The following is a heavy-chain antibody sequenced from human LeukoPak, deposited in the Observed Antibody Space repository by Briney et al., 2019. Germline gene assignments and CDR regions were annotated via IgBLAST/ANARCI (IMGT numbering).Heavy chain of an antibody. CDR2: ISSGGNAV. J-gene: IGHJ3*02. CDR3: AKAFLGGFDS. V-gene: IGHV3-11*04. D-gene: IGHD2-15*01. Sequence: PGGSLRLSCIASGFTFSNYFMTWIRQAPGKGLEWVSYISSGGNAVYHADSVKGRFTISRDNAKNSLYVQLNSLRAEDTAVYYFAKAFLGGFDSRGQGTMVTV. CDR1: GFTFSNYF.